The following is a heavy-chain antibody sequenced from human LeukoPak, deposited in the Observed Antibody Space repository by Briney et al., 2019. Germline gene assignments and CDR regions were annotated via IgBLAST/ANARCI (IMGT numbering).Heavy chain of an antibody. CDR3: TRDPLRYLRVGHYDY. CDR1: GFTFSTSA. D-gene: IGHD3-9*01. J-gene: IGHJ4*02. CDR2: IDYDSSHI. V-gene: IGHV3-21*01. Sequence: GGPLRLSCAASGFTFSTSAMNGVRQVPGKGLEWVSSIDYDSSHIYYAASVRGRFTISRDNARDSVYLQMDSLRVEDTAVYYCTRDPLRYLRVGHYDYWGQGTLVAVSS.